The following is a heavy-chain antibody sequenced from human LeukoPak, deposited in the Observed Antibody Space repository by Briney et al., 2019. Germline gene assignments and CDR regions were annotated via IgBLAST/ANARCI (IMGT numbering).Heavy chain of an antibody. CDR3: VRGPRYYDDSGFHYGVFDI. CDR1: GFTFSTYA. CDR2: IFYDGSTA. Sequence: GRSLRLSCAVSGFTFSTYAMHWVRQAPGKGLEWVAVIFYDGSTAYYADSVKGRFTISRDNSKNTLSLQMNSLTADDTAVYYCVRGPRYYDDSGFHYGVFDIWGQGTVVTVSS. D-gene: IGHD3-22*01. V-gene: IGHV3-30*04. J-gene: IGHJ3*02.